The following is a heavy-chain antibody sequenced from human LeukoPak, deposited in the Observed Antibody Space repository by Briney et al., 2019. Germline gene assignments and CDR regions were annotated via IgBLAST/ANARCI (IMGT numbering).Heavy chain of an antibody. CDR1: GGSFSGYY. V-gene: IGHV4-34*01. CDR3: ARGRGYYYYYGMDV. J-gene: IGHJ6*02. CDR2: INHSGST. Sequence: SETLSLTCAVYGGSFSGYYWSWIRQPPGKGLEWIGEINHSGSTNYNPSLKSRVTISVDTSNNQFSLKLSSVTAADTAVYYCARGRGYYYYYGMDVWGQGTTVTVSS. D-gene: IGHD1-26*01.